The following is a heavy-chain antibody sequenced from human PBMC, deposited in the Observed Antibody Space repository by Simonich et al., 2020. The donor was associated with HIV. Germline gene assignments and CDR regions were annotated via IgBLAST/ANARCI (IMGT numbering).Heavy chain of an antibody. CDR2: ISWNSGSI. V-gene: IGHV3-9*01. D-gene: IGHD3-10*01. CDR1: GFTFDDYA. J-gene: IGHJ4*02. Sequence: EVQLVESGGGLVQPGRSLRLSCAASGFTFDDYAMHWVRQAPGKGLTWVSGISWNSGSIGYAESVKGRFTISRDNAKNSLYLQRNSLRAEDTALYYCAKDKGAYYGSGSPVYWGQGTLVTVSS. CDR3: AKDKGAYYGSGSPVY.